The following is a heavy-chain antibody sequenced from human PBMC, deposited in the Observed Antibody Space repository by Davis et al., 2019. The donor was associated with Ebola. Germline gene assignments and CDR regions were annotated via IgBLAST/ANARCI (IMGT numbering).Heavy chain of an antibody. CDR3: AKDFRQWEMSGDGLDV. V-gene: IGHV3-9*01. D-gene: IGHD1-26*01. J-gene: IGHJ6*02. CDR2: ISWNSGRL. Sequence: PGGSLRLSCAASEFNFKNYAMHWVRQGPGKGLEWLSSISWNSGRLEYADSVQGRITVSRDNAKNSMYLQLSSLRPDDTGLYYCAKDFRQWEMSGDGLDVWGRGTTVTVSS. CDR1: EFNFKNYA.